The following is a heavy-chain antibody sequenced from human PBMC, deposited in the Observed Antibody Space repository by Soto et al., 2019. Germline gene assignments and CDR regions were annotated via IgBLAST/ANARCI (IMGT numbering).Heavy chain of an antibody. CDR1: GYTFTSYD. CDR2: MNPNSGNT. CDR3: ARGRALDLLRYFDWPPDY. D-gene: IGHD3-9*01. J-gene: IGHJ4*02. Sequence: ASVKVSCKASGYTFTSYDINWVRQATGQGLEWMGWMNPNSGNTGYAQKFQGRVTMTRNTSISTAYMELSSLRSEDTAVYYCARGRALDLLRYFDWPPDYWGQGTLVTVSS. V-gene: IGHV1-8*01.